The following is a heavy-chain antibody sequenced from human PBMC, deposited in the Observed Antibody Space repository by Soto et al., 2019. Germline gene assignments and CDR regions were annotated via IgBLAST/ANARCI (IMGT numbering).Heavy chain of an antibody. Sequence: VGSLRLSCAASGFTFSSYAMHWVRQAPGKGLEWVAVISYDGSNKYYADSVKGRFTISRDNSKNTLYLQMNSLRAEDTAVYYCARGPRRLTGEGENYYYYMDVWGKGTTVTVSS. CDR3: ARGPRRLTGEGENYYYYMDV. J-gene: IGHJ6*03. V-gene: IGHV3-30*04. D-gene: IGHD7-27*01. CDR1: GFTFSSYA. CDR2: ISYDGSNK.